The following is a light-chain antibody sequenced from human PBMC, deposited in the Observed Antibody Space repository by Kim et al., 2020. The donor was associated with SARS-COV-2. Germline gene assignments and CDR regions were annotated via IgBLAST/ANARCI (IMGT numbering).Light chain of an antibody. CDR1: NIGSKS. CDR3: QVWDSSSDHAV. J-gene: IGLJ7*01. Sequence: APGKTARITCGGNNIGSKSVHWYQQKPGQAPVLVIYYDSDRPSGIPERFSGSNSGNTATLTISRVEAGDEADYYCQVWDSSSDHAVFGGDTQLTVL. CDR2: YDS. V-gene: IGLV3-21*04.